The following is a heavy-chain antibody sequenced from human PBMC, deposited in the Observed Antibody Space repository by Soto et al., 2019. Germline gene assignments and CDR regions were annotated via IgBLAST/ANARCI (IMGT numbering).Heavy chain of an antibody. CDR3: ARGHGVATTMGWFDP. J-gene: IGHJ5*02. CDR1: GFTFSSYG. Sequence: QVQLVESGGGVVQPGRSLRLSCAASGFTFSSYGIHWVRQAPGKGLEWVAVIYYDGSNKYYADSVKGRFTISRDNSKNTLYLQMTGLRADDTAVYYCARGHGVATTMGWFDPWGQGTLVTVSS. D-gene: IGHD5-12*01. V-gene: IGHV3-33*01. CDR2: IYYDGSNK.